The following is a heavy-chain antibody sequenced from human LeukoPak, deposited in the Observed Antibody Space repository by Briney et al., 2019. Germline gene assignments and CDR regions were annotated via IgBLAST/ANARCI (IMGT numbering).Heavy chain of an antibody. CDR2: INHSGST. CDR3: ARGPNAVPHSRYYGMDV. CDR1: GGSVSGYY. J-gene: IGHJ6*02. D-gene: IGHD3-22*01. V-gene: IGHV4-34*01. Sequence: SETLSLTCAVYGGSVSGYYWSWIRQPPGKGLEWIGEINHSGSTNYNPPLKSRVTISVDTSKNQVSLKLSSVTAADTAVYYCARGPNAVPHSRYYGMDVWGQGTTVTVSS.